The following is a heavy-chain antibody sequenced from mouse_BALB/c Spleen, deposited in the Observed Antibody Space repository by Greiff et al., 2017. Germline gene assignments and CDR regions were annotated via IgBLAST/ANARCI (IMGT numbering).Heavy chain of an antibody. V-gene: IGHV1-4*02. CDR3: ARESEFVDY. J-gene: IGHJ4*01. CDR1: GYTFTSYT. CDR2: INPSSGYT. Sequence: VKLMESAAELARPGASVKMSCKASGYTFTSYTMHWVKQRPGQGLEWIGYINPSSGYTEYNQKFKDKTTLTADKSSSTAYMQLSSLTSEDSAVYYCARESEFVDYWGQGTSVTVSS.